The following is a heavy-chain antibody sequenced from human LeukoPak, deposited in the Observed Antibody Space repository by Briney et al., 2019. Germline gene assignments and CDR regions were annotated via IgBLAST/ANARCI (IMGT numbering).Heavy chain of an antibody. CDR1: GYSFTSDA. D-gene: IGHD3-16*01. Sequence: ASVKVSCKASGYSFTSDAINWVRQAPGQGLEFMGRIHTNTGDPTYARGFTGRFVFSMDTSVSTAYLQINSLKAADTGIYFCARLGGDSWGQGTLVIVSS. CDR2: IHTNTGDP. CDR3: ARLGGDS. V-gene: IGHV7-4-1*02. J-gene: IGHJ4*02.